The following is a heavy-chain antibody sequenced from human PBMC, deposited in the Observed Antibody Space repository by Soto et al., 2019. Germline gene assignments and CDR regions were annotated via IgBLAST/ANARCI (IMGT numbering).Heavy chain of an antibody. CDR3: ARGDVLRYFDWLPPLPYYYYGMDV. Sequence: ASVKVSCKASGYTFTSYDINWVRQATGQGLEWMGWMNPNSGNTGYAQKFQGRVTMTRNTSISTAYMELSSLRSEDTAVYYCARGDVLRYFDWLPPLPYYYYGMDVWGQGTTVTVSS. CDR1: GYTFTSYD. D-gene: IGHD3-9*01. V-gene: IGHV1-8*01. J-gene: IGHJ6*02. CDR2: MNPNSGNT.